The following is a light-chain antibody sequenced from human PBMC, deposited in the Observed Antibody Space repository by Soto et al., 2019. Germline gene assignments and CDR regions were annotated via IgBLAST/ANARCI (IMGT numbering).Light chain of an antibody. J-gene: IGKJ5*01. CDR1: QSIGSY. CDR2: AAS. V-gene: IGKV1-39*01. CDR3: QQSDTTPIT. Sequence: DIQMTQSPSSLSASVGDRVTITCRASQSIGSYLNWYQRKPGKAPNLLIYAASSLQSGVPSRFSGSGSGTDFTLTISSLQPEDFATYYCQQSDTTPITFGQGTRLEIK.